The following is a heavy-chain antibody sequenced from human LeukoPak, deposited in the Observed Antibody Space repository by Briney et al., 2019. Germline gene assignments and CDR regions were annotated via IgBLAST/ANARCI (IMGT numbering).Heavy chain of an antibody. CDR2: INSDGSST. V-gene: IGHV3-74*01. Sequence: GGSLRLSWAASGFTFSSYWMHWVRQAPGKGLVWVSRINSDGSSTSYADSVKGRFTISRDNAKNTLYLQMNSLRAEDTAVYYCARNIAEDAFDIWGQGTMVTVSS. CDR1: GFTFSSYW. J-gene: IGHJ3*02. CDR3: ARNIAEDAFDI. D-gene: IGHD6-13*01.